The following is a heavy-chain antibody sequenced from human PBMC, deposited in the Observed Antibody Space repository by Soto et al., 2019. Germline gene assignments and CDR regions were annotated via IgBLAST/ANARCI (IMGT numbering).Heavy chain of an antibody. D-gene: IGHD2-15*01. Sequence: QVQLQQWGAGLLKPSETLSLTCTVYGASFAGYYWTWLRQSPGKGLEWIGEVSHSAIAKYNPSLGCRVTTALDTHSNPFALLLTSVTTGHTAVYHCARYGGTSIWYFDIWGRGTLVSVSS. CDR2: VSHSAIA. CDR3: ARYGGTSIWYFDI. V-gene: IGHV4-34*01. CDR1: GASFAGYY. J-gene: IGHJ2*01.